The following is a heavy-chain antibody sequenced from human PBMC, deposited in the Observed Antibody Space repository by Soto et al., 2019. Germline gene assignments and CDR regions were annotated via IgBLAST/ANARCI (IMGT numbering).Heavy chain of an antibody. D-gene: IGHD6-19*01. V-gene: IGHV6-1*01. CDR3: ARDPGIAVAGPQEGPFDY. CDR2: TYYRSKWYN. J-gene: IGHJ4*02. Sequence: PSQTLSLTCAISGDSVSSNSAAWNWIRQSPSRGLEWLGRTYYRSKWYNDYAVSVKSRITINPDTSKNQFSLQLNSVTPEDTAVYYCARDPGIAVAGPQEGPFDYWGQGTLVTVSS. CDR1: GDSVSSNSAA.